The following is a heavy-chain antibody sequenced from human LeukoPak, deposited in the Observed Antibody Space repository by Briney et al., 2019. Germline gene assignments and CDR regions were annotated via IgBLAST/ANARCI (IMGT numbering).Heavy chain of an antibody. CDR3: ATGEYTYTH. CDR1: GFTFSSYW. J-gene: IGHJ4*02. D-gene: IGHD5-18*01. CDR2: IKQDGSEK. V-gene: IGHV3-7*05. Sequence: EGSLRLSCAASGFTFSSYWMSWVRQAPGKGLEWVANIKQDGSEKYYVDSVKGRFTISRDNAKNSLYLQMNSVRAEDTAVYFCATGEYTYTHWGQGTLVTVSS.